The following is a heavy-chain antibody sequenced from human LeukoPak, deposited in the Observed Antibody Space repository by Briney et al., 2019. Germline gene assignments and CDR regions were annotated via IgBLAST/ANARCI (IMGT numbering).Heavy chain of an antibody. Sequence: SETLSLTCAVYGGSFSGYYWSWIRQPPGKGLEWIGEINHSGSTNYNPSLKSRVTISLNTSKNQFSLKLSSVNAAEKAVYYCARGRRITYDTSGYYFNYWGQGTLVTVSS. CDR3: ARGRRITYDTSGYYFNY. V-gene: IGHV4-34*01. CDR1: GGSFSGYY. CDR2: INHSGST. D-gene: IGHD3-22*01. J-gene: IGHJ4*02.